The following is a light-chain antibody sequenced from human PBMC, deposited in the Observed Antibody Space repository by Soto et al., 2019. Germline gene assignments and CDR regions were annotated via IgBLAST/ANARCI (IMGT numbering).Light chain of an antibody. Sequence: EIVMTQSPATLSLSPGERATLSCRASQSVSSYLAWYQQKPGQAPRLLIYAASSRATGIPDRFSGGGSGTDFTLTISRLEPEDFAVYYCQQCGSPPWTFGQGTKVDIK. CDR3: QQCGSPPWT. CDR1: QSVSSY. CDR2: AAS. V-gene: IGKV3-20*01. J-gene: IGKJ1*01.